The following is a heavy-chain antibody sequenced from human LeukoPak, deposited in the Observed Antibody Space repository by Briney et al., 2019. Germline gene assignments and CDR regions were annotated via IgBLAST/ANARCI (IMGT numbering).Heavy chain of an antibody. CDR1: GGTFSSYA. D-gene: IGHD6-19*01. V-gene: IGHV1-69*05. CDR2: IIPIFGTA. CDR3: AKDRSSGSVGFDP. J-gene: IGHJ5*02. Sequence: SVKVSCKASGGTFSSYAISWVRQAPGQGLEWMGGIIPIFGTANYAQKFQGRVTITTDESTSTAYMELSSLRSEDTAVYYCAKDRSSGSVGFDPWGQGTLVTVSS.